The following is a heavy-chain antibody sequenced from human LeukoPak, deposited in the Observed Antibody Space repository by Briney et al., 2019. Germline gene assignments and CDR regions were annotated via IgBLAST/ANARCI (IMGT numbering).Heavy chain of an antibody. V-gene: IGHV4-59*01. CDR3: ARGGNWALNWFDP. CDR2: IYYSGST. J-gene: IGHJ5*02. Sequence: SETLSLTCTVSGGSISPYYWSWIRQTPGKGLEWIGYIYYSGSTNYNPSLKSRVTISVDTSKNQFSLKLSSVTAADTAVYYCARGGNWALNWFDPWGQGTLVTVSS. CDR1: GGSISPYY. D-gene: IGHD3-16*01.